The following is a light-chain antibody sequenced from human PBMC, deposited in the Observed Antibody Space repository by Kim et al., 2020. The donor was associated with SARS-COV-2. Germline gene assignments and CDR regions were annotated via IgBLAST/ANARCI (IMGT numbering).Light chain of an antibody. CDR2: EDT. Sequence: SYELTQPPSVSVFPGQTARITCSGDALPNQYAYWFQQKPGQAPVLVIYEDTERPSGIPERFSGSTSGTTVTLTISGVQAEDEADYYCQSSDSSDTFWVFGGGTQLTVL. CDR3: QSSDSSDTFWV. J-gene: IGLJ3*02. CDR1: ALPNQY. V-gene: IGLV3-25*03.